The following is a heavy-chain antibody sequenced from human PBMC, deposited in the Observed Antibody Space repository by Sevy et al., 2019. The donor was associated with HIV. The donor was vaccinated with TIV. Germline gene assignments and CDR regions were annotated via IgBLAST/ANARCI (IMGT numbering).Heavy chain of an antibody. CDR3: ATDPGYSSSSCYEFDY. D-gene: IGHD2-2*01. Sequence: ASVKVSCKVSGYTLTELSMHWVRQAPGKGLERMGGFDPEDRETIYAQKFQGRVTMTEDTSTDIAYMELSSLRSEDTAVYYCATDPGYSSSSCYEFDYWGQGTPVTVSS. V-gene: IGHV1-24*01. CDR1: GYTLTELS. J-gene: IGHJ4*02. CDR2: FDPEDRET.